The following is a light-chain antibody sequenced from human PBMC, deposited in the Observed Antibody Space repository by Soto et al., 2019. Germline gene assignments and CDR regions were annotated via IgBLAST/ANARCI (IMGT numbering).Light chain of an antibody. J-gene: IGKJ5*01. Sequence: EIVLTQSPGTLSLSPGERATLSCRASQSLSRNYIAWYQHRPGQAPRLLIYGASSRATGIPDRFSGSGSGTDFTLTISSLEPEDFAVYDCQHHSKWPPITFGQGTRLEIK. CDR1: QSLSRNY. CDR2: GAS. V-gene: IGKV3-20*01. CDR3: QHHSKWPPIT.